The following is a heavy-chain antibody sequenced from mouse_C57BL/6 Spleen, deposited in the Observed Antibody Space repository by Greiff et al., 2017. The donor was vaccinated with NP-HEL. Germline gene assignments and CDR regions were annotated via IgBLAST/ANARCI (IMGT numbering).Heavy chain of an antibody. CDR1: GYTFTSYW. CDR3: ARKLTGTKGFDY. J-gene: IGHJ2*01. CDR2: IDPSDSYT. D-gene: IGHD4-1*01. V-gene: IGHV1-69*01. Sequence: QVQLQQPGAELVMPGASVKLSCKASGYTFTSYWMHWVKQRPGHGLEWIGEIDPSDSYTNYNQKFKGKSTLTVDKSSSTAYMQLSSLTSEDSAVYYCARKLTGTKGFDYWGQGTTLTVSS.